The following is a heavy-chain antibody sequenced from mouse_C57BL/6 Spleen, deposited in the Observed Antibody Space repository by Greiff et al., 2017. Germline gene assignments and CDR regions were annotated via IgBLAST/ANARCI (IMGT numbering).Heavy chain of an antibody. V-gene: IGHV1-9*01. CDR2: ILPGSGST. CDR3: ARRDGGFAY. Sequence: LQESGAELMKPGASVKLSCKATGYTFTGYWIEWVKQRPGHGLEWIGEILPGSGSTYYNEKFKGKATFTADTSSNTAYMQLSSLTTEDSAIYYCARRDGGFAYWGQGTLVTVSA. CDR1: GYTFTGYW. J-gene: IGHJ3*01. D-gene: IGHD3-3*01.